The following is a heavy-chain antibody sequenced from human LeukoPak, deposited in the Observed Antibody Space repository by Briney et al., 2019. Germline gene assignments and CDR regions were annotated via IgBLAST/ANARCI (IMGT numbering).Heavy chain of an antibody. CDR3: AKSRLTPHP. J-gene: IGHJ5*02. Sequence: QSGGSLRLSCAASGLTFSNSDMSWVRQAPGKGLEWVSAIGGSGSSTFYADSVKGRFTVSRDNSKNTLYLQMSSLRAEDTAVYYCAKSRLTPHPWGRETLVTVSS. V-gene: IGHV3-23*01. D-gene: IGHD1-14*01. CDR2: IGGSGSST. CDR1: GLTFSNSD.